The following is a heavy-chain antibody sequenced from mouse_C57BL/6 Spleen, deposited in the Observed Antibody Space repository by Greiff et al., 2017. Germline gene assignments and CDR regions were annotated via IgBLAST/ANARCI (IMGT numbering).Heavy chain of an antibody. J-gene: IGHJ4*01. Sequence: QVQLQQPGAELVRPGSSVKLSCKASGYTFTSYWMHWVKQRPIQGLEWIGNIDPSDSETHYNQKFKDKATLTVDKSSSTAYMQLSSLTSEDSAVYYCARGGAAVYDGYYGSSYAMDYWGQGTSVTVSS. D-gene: IGHD2-3*01. V-gene: IGHV1-52*01. CDR2: IDPSDSET. CDR3: ARGGAAVYDGYYGSSYAMDY. CDR1: GYTFTSYW.